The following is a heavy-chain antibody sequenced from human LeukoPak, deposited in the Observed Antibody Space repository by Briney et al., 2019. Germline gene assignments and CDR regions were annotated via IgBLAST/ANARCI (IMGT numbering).Heavy chain of an antibody. Sequence: PGGSLRLSCAASGFTFSDYYMSWIRQAPGKGLEWVSYISSSVSTIYYADSVKGRFTISRDNAKNSLYLQMNSLRAEGTAVYYCASPGAADEHFNWFDPWGQGTLVTVSS. V-gene: IGHV3-11*01. CDR2: ISSSVSTI. D-gene: IGHD6-25*01. CDR1: GFTFSDYY. J-gene: IGHJ5*02. CDR3: ASPGAADEHFNWFDP.